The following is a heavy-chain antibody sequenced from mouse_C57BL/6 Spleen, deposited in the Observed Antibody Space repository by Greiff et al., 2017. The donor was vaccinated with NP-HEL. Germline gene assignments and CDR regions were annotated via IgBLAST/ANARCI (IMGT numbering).Heavy chain of an antibody. Sequence: VQLQQSVAELVRPGASVKLSCTASGFNIKNTYMHWVKQRPEQGLEWIGRIDPANGNTKYAPKFQGKATITADTSSNTAYLQLSSLTSEDTAIYYCALSPYYGSSDFDDWGQGTTLTVSS. CDR2: IDPANGNT. D-gene: IGHD1-1*01. CDR3: ALSPYYGSSDFDD. J-gene: IGHJ2*01. CDR1: GFNIKNTY. V-gene: IGHV14-3*01.